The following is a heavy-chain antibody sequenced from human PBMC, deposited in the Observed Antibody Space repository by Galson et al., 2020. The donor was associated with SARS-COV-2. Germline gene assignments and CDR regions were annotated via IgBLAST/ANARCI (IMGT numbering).Heavy chain of an antibody. Sequence: ASVKVSCKTFRYPFTGYYIHWVRQAPGQGLEWMGWINPTSGGTAYAQKFQGRVTMTRDTSITTAYVEISSLRSDDTAVYYCAREEMTTTNSFDYWGQGTLVTVSS. V-gene: IGHV1-2*02. CDR1: RYPFTGYY. CDR2: INPTSGGT. D-gene: IGHD4-4*01. CDR3: AREEMTTTNSFDY. J-gene: IGHJ4*02.